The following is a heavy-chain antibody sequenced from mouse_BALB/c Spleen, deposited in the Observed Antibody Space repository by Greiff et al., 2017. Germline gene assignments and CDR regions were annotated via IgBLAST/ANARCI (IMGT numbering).Heavy chain of an antibody. D-gene: IGHD5-5*01. CDR1: GYTFTSYW. V-gene: IGHV1S81*02. CDR3: ARGGLPSMDY. J-gene: IGHJ4*01. CDR2: INPSNGRT. Sequence: QVQLQQPGAELVKPGASVKLSCKASGYTFTSYWMHWVKQRPGQGLEWIGEINPSNGRTNYNEKFKIKATLTVDKSSSTAYMQLSSMTSEDSAVYYCARGGLPSMDYWGQGTSVTVSS.